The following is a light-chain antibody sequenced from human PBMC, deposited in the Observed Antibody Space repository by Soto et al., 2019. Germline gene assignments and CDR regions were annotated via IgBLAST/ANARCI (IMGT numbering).Light chain of an antibody. V-gene: IGLV2-14*01. Sequence: QSALTQPASVSGSPGQSITVSCTGTSRDVGNYNFVSWYQQHPGKAPKVIIYDVSNRPSGVSDRFSASKSGNTASLTISGLQTEDEAVYFCSSYTSGSVLFGGGTKVTAL. J-gene: IGLJ3*02. CDR2: DVS. CDR1: SRDVGNYNF. CDR3: SSYTSGSVL.